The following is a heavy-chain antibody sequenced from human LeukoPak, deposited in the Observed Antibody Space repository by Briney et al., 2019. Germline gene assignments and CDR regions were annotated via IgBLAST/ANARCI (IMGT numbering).Heavy chain of an antibody. CDR2: IYATGST. CDR3: ARQGYTASYYFLDF. CDR1: GDSIRSYW. Sequence: SETLSLTCDVSGDSIRSYWWGWVRQPAGEGLEWIGRIYATGSTKFNPSLKSRLTMSMDTSTNRISLNLTSVTAADTAIYFCARQGYTASYYFLDFWSQGMLVTVSS. D-gene: IGHD1-26*01. J-gene: IGHJ4*02. V-gene: IGHV4-4*07.